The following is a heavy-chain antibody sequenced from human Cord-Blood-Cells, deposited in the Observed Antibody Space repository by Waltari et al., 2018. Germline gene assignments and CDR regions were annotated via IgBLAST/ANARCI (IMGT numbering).Heavy chain of an antibody. D-gene: IGHD3-3*01. V-gene: IGHV1-8*03. CDR2: MNPNSGNT. CDR3: ARGYDFWSGYDY. Sequence: QVQLVQSGAEVKKPGASVKFSCKASGYTFTSYDITWVRQATGQGLGWMGWMNPNSGNTGYAQKFQGRVTITRNTSISTAYMELSSLRSEDTAVYYCARGYDFWSGYDYWGQGTLVTVSS. J-gene: IGHJ4*02. CDR1: GYTFTSYD.